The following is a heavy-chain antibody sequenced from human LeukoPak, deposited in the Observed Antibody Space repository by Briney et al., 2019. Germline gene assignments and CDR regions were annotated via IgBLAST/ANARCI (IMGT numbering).Heavy chain of an antibody. CDR3: AKYYDIVTGYYISEALGY. J-gene: IGHJ4*02. CDR2: IRYDGSNK. Sequence: PGGSLRLSCAASGFNFSNYGMHWVRQAPGKGLDWVAFIRYDGSNKDYADSVKGRFTISRDNSKNTLYLQMSSLRPEDTAVYYCAKYYDIVTGYYISEALGYWGQGILVTVSS. D-gene: IGHD3-9*01. CDR1: GFNFSNYG. V-gene: IGHV3-30*02.